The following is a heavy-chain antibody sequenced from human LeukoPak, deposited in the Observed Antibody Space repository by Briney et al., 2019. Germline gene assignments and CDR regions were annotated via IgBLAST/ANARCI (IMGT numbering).Heavy chain of an antibody. J-gene: IGHJ4*02. CDR3: ARAPTFSGWFDY. CDR2: ISSSSSYI. D-gene: IGHD6-19*01. V-gene: IGHV3-21*01. CDR1: GFTFGSYN. Sequence: GGSLRLSCAASGFTFGSYNMNWVRQAPGKGLEWVSSISSSSSYIYYADSVKGRFTISRDNAKNSLYLQMNSLRVEDTAVYYCARAPTFSGWFDYWGQGTLVTVSS.